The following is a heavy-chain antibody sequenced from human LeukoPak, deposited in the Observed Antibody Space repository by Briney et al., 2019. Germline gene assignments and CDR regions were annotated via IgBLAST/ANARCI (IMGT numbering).Heavy chain of an antibody. J-gene: IGHJ3*02. CDR2: IKEDGSEK. V-gene: IGHV3-7*03. Sequence: GGSLRLSCAASGFTFSSYWMSWVRQAPGKGLEWVANIKEDGSEKYYVDSVKGRFTISRDNAKNSLYLQMNSLRAEDTALYYCARGPSSSWGDAFDIWGQGTVVTVSS. CDR1: GFTFSSYW. D-gene: IGHD6-13*01. CDR3: ARGPSSSWGDAFDI.